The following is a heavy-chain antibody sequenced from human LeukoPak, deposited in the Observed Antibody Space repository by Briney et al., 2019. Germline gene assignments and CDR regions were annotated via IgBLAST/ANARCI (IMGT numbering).Heavy chain of an antibody. V-gene: IGHV4-34*01. Sequence: SETLSLTCAVYGGSFSGYYWSWTRQPPGKGLEWIGEINHSGSTNYNPSLKSRVTISVDTSKNQFSLKLSSVTAADTAVYYCARPSPGDRVLWFDPWGQGTLVTVSS. CDR1: GGSFSGYY. CDR3: ARPSPGDRVLWFDP. D-gene: IGHD2-8*02. J-gene: IGHJ5*02. CDR2: INHSGST.